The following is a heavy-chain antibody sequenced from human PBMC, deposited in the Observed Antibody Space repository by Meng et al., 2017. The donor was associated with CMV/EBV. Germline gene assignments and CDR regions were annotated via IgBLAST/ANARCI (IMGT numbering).Heavy chain of an antibody. J-gene: IGHJ3*02. Sequence: GGSLRLSCAASGFTFSSYSMNWVRQAPGKGLEWVSYISSSSSYIYYADSVKGRFTISRDNAKNSLYLQMNSLRAEDTAVYYCARDDPRTRGRVCAFDIWGQGTMVTVSS. CDR2: ISSSSSYI. CDR1: GFTFSSYS. D-gene: IGHD2-2*01. V-gene: IGHV3-21*05. CDR3: ARDDPRTRGRVCAFDI.